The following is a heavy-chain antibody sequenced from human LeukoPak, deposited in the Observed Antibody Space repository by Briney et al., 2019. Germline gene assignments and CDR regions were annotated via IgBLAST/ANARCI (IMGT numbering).Heavy chain of an antibody. CDR1: GFSFNTYS. CDR3: AKEYDLWHEQGNWFDT. J-gene: IGHJ5*02. Sequence: GGSLRLSCTTSGFSFNTYSMSWVGQAPGRGLDGVSAINVVTPYYTASAKGRFTVSRDNSRDTLYLHLNSLRAEDTAIYYCAKEYDLWHEQGNWFDTWSQGVLVTVSS. CDR2: INVVTP. D-gene: IGHD3-3*01. V-gene: IGHV3-23*01.